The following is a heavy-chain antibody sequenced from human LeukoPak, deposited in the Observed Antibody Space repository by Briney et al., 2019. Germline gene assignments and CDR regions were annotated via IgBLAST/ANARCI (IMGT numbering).Heavy chain of an antibody. CDR1: GFTFSSYG. CDR2: ISYDGSNK. CDR3: AKERHYYDEYWYYYYGMDV. D-gene: IGHD3-22*01. J-gene: IGHJ6*02. Sequence: PGGSLRLSCAASGFTFSSYGMHWVRQAPGKGLEWVAVISYDGSNKYYADSVKGRFTISRDNSKNTLYLQMNSLRAEDTAVYYCAKERHYYDEYWYYYYGMDVWGQGTTVTVSS. V-gene: IGHV3-30*18.